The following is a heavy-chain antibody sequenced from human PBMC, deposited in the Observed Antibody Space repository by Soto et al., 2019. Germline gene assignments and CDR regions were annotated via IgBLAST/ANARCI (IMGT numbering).Heavy chain of an antibody. CDR2: VYPSDSDV. V-gene: IGHV5-51*01. Sequence: GESLKISCQGSGYRFTSSWIGWVRQMPGKGLEWLGNVYPSDSDVRYSPSFQGQVTISADDSITTAFLQWSSLKASDSAMYYCARSQFDYVWGTSGYFDSWGQGTLVIVSS. CDR1: GYRFTSSW. CDR3: ARSQFDYVWGTSGYFDS. J-gene: IGHJ4*02. D-gene: IGHD3-16*01.